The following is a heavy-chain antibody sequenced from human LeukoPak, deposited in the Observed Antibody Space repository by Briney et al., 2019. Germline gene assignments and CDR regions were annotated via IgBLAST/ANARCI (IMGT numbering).Heavy chain of an antibody. D-gene: IGHD3-22*01. Sequence: SETLSLTCTVSGGSISSGSYYRSWIRQPAGKGLEWIGRIYTSGSTNYNPSLKSRVTISVDTSKNQFSLKLSSVTAADTAVYYCARDAHYYDSSGYYLRENYYYYYYMDVWGKGTTVTVSS. CDR2: IYTSGST. J-gene: IGHJ6*03. CDR1: GGSISSGSYY. CDR3: ARDAHYYDSSGYYLRENYYYYYYMDV. V-gene: IGHV4-61*02.